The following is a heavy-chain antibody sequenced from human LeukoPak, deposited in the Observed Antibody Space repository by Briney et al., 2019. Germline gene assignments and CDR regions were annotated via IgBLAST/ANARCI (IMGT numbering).Heavy chain of an antibody. J-gene: IGHJ4*02. V-gene: IGHV6-1*01. CDR1: GDSVSSNSAA. CDR2: TYYRSKWYN. Sequence: SQTLSLTCAISGDSVSSNSAAWNWIRQSPSRGLEWLGRTYYRSKWYNDYAVSAKSRITINPDTSKNQFSLQLNSVTPEDTAVYYCARGRSLDSSSWYTLIDYWGQGTLVTVSS. D-gene: IGHD6-13*01. CDR3: ARGRSLDSSSWYTLIDY.